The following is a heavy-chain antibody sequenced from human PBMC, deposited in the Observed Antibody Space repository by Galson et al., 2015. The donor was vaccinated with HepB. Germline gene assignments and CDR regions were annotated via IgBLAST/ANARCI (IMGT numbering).Heavy chain of an antibody. CDR3: ARVGYCSGGSCSSGGGFDY. V-gene: IGHV1-3*01. J-gene: IGHJ4*02. CDR1: GYTFTSYA. CDR2: INAGNGNT. D-gene: IGHD2-15*01. Sequence: SVKVSCKASGYTFTSYAMHWVRQAPGQRLEWMGWINAGNGNTKYSQKFQGRVTITRDTSASTAYMELSSLRSEDTAVYYCARVGYCSGGSCSSGGGFDYWGQGTLVTVSS.